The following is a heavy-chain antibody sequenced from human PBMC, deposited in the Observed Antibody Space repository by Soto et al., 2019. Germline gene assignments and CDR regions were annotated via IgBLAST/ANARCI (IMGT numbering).Heavy chain of an antibody. J-gene: IGHJ5*02. CDR2: IFYSGST. V-gene: IGHV4-59*12. D-gene: IGHD3-10*01. CDR3: ARVGYGSGSSNWFDP. CDR1: GASINDFY. Sequence: SETLSLTCTVSGASINDFYWSWIRQPPGKGLEWIGFIFYSGSTNYNPSLKSRVTISVDPSKNQFSLRLSSVTAADTAVYYCARVGYGSGSSNWFDPWGQGTLVTVSS.